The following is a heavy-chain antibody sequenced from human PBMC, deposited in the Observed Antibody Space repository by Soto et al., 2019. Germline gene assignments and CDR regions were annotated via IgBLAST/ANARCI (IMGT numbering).Heavy chain of an antibody. D-gene: IGHD2-21*01. V-gene: IGHV1-69*01. J-gene: IGHJ6*01. CDR3: ARASYCGGDCYYGGMDV. CDR1: GGTFSSYD. Sequence: QVQLVQSGAEVKKPGSSVKVSCKASGGTFSSYDISWVRQAPGQGLEWMGGIIPIFGTANYAQKFQGRVTLPADESTSTAYMELSSLRSEDTAVYYCARASYCGGDCYYGGMDVWGQGTTVTVS. CDR2: IIPIFGTA.